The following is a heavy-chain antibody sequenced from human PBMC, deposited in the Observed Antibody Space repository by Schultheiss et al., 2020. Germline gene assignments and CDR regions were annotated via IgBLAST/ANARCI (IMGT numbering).Heavy chain of an antibody. J-gene: IGHJ6*03. CDR1: GFTFSSYS. D-gene: IGHD3-3*01. V-gene: IGHV3-21*01. CDR3: ARDEYYDFWSGYYYYYYYMDV. Sequence: GGSLRLSCAASGFTFSSYSMNWVRQAPGKGLEWVSSISSSSSYIYYADSVKGRFTISRDNAKNSLYLQMNSLRAEDTAVYYCARDEYYDFWSGYYYYYYYMDVWGKGTTVTVSS. CDR2: ISSSSSYI.